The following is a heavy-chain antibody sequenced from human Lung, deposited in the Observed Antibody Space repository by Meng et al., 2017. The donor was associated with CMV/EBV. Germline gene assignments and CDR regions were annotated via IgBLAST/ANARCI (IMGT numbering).Heavy chain of an antibody. J-gene: IGHJ5*02. Sequence: GSKVNTPGAQSKVPCKASGYTFTSYDINGVRQATGQGLEWMGWMNPNSGNTGYAQKFQGRVTMTRNTSISTAYMELSSLRSEDTAVYYCARGYCSGGSCPVFDPWGQGTLVTVSS. D-gene: IGHD2-15*01. V-gene: IGHV1-8*01. CDR1: GYTFTSYD. CDR3: ARGYCSGGSCPVFDP. CDR2: MNPNSGNT.